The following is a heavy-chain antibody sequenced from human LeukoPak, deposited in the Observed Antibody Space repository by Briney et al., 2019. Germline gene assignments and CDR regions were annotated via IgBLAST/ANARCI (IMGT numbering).Heavy chain of an antibody. Sequence: PSETLSLTCTVSGGSISSYYWSWLRQPAGKGLEWIGRIYTSGSTNYNPSLKSRVTMSVDTSKNQFSLKLSSVTAADTAVYYCAREPTVTYYYYGMDVWGQGTTVTVSS. CDR3: AREPTVTYYYYGMDV. J-gene: IGHJ6*02. CDR2: IYTSGST. CDR1: GGSISSYY. D-gene: IGHD4-4*01. V-gene: IGHV4-4*07.